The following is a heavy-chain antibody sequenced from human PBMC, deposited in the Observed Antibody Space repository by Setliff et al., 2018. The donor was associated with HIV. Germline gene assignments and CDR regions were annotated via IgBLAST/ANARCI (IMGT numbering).Heavy chain of an antibody. CDR3: ARARRAGSGPKYFQH. CDR1: GGSISSYY. D-gene: IGHD2-15*01. Sequence: PSETLSLTCTVSGGSISSYYWSWIRQPPGKGLEWIGYIFTSGSTNYNPSLKSRVTISMDTSKNQFSLKLSSVTAADTAVYYCARARRAGSGPKYFQHWGQGTLVTVSS. J-gene: IGHJ1*01. CDR2: IFTSGST. V-gene: IGHV4-4*09.